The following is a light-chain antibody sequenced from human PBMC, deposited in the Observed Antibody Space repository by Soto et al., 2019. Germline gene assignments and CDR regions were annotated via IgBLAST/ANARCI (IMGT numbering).Light chain of an antibody. CDR2: AAS. Sequence: DIQMTQSPSSLSASVGDRVTITCRASQSISSYLNWYQQKPGKAPKLLIYAASSLQSGVPSRFSGIGSGTDFTLTISSLQPEDFATYYCQQSSSTPPTFGQGTKLEIK. CDR3: QQSSSTPPT. V-gene: IGKV1-39*01. CDR1: QSISSY. J-gene: IGKJ2*01.